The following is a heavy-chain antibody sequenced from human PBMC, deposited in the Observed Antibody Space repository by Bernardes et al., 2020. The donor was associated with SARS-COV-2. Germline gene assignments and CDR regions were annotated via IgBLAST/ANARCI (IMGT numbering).Heavy chain of an antibody. CDR2: IYYIGST. J-gene: IGHJ4*02. CDR1: GGSISSYY. D-gene: IGHD4-17*01. Sequence: SETLSLTCTVSGGSISSYYWSWIRQPPGKGLEWIGYIYYIGSTNYNPSLKSRVTISLDTSKSQFSLKLTSVTAADTAVYYCARRGAGDRAILDWGQGTLVTVSS. CDR3: ARRGAGDRAILD. V-gene: IGHV4-59*08.